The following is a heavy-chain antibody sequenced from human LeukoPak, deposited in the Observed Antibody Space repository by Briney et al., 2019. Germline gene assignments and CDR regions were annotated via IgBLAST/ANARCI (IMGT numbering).Heavy chain of an antibody. V-gene: IGHV4-59*01. Sequence: SETLSLTCTVSGGSISSYYWSWIRQPPGKGLEWIGYIYHSGSTNYNPSLKSRVTISVDTSKNQFSLKLSSVTAADTAVYYCARDGGYFDYWGQGTLVTVSS. CDR2: IYHSGST. D-gene: IGHD3-3*01. J-gene: IGHJ4*02. CDR3: ARDGGYFDY. CDR1: GGSISSYY.